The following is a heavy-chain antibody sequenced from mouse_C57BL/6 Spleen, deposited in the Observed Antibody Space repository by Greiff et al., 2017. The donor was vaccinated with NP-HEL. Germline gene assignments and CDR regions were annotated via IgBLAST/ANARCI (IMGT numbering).Heavy chain of an antibody. Sequence: VQLQQPGAELVKPGASVKMSCKASGYTFTSYWITWVKQRPGQGLEWIGDIYPGSGSTNYNEKFKSKATLTVDTSSSTAYMQLSSLTSEDSAVYYCARYDYVDYYAMDYWGQGTSVTVSS. D-gene: IGHD2-4*01. CDR2: IYPGSGST. CDR1: GYTFTSYW. V-gene: IGHV1-55*01. CDR3: ARYDYVDYYAMDY. J-gene: IGHJ4*01.